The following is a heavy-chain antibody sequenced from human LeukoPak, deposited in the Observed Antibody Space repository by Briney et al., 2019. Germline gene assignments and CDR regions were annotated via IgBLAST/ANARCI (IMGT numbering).Heavy chain of an antibody. CDR2: IWYDGSNK. Sequence: GGSLRLSCAASGFTFSSYGMHWVRQAPGKGLEWVAVIWYDGSNKYYADSVKGRFTISRDNSKNTLYLQMNSLRAEDTAVYYCARGYCSSTSCYYYYGMDVWGQGTTVTVSS. CDR1: GFTFSSYG. V-gene: IGHV3-33*01. CDR3: ARGYCSSTSCYYYYGMDV. D-gene: IGHD2-2*01. J-gene: IGHJ6*02.